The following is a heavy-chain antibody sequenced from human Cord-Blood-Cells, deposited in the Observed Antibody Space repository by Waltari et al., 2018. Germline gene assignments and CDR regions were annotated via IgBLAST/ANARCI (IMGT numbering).Heavy chain of an antibody. CDR1: GFTFSSYW. CDR3: ARDYSQLGDAFDI. V-gene: IGHV3-7*01. Sequence: EVQLVESGGGLVQPGGSLRLSCAASGFTFSSYWMSWVRQAPGKGLECGANIKHEESGKYYVDSVKGRFTISRDNAKNSLYLQMNSLRAEDTAVYYCARDYSQLGDAFDIWGQGTMVTVSS. D-gene: IGHD6-13*01. J-gene: IGHJ3*02. CDR2: IKHEESGK.